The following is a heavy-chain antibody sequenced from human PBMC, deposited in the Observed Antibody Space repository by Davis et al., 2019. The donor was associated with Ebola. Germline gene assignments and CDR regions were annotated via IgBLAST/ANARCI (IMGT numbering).Heavy chain of an antibody. V-gene: IGHV3-48*02. Sequence: GESLKISCAASGFTFSSYSMNWVRQTPGKGLEWVSYISRGASTIYYADSVKGRFAISRDNAKNSLYLQMNSLTDEDTAVYYCARDPGNTYYGAYFDYWGQGTLVTVSS. J-gene: IGHJ4*02. CDR1: GFTFSSYS. CDR3: ARDPGNTYYGAYFDY. CDR2: ISRGASTI. D-gene: IGHD1-26*01.